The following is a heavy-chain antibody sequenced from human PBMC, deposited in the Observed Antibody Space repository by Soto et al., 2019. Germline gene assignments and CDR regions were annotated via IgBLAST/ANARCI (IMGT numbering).Heavy chain of an antibody. D-gene: IGHD2-2*01. CDR1: GFTFNNYA. CDR3: AKLGSSSWSPHYYFDY. Sequence: GGSLRLSCAASGFTFNNYAMGWVRQTPGKGLEWFSAITGSGSDTYYADSVKGRFTMSRDNSKNTLSLQMNSLRAEDTAVYYCAKLGSSSWSPHYYFDYWGQGTLVTVSS. J-gene: IGHJ4*02. CDR2: ITGSGSDT. V-gene: IGHV3-23*01.